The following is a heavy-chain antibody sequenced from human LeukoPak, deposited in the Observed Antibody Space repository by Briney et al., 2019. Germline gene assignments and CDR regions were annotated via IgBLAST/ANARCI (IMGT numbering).Heavy chain of an antibody. Sequence: GGSLRLSCTASGFTFSNYGMHWVRQAPGKGLEWVAFIRYDGSNKYYADSVKGRFTISRDNAKKSLYLQMNSLRAEDTAVYYCARHLSGITGYTYGRGIDYWGQGTLLTVSS. J-gene: IGHJ4*02. CDR3: ARHLSGITGYTYGRGIDY. D-gene: IGHD5-18*01. CDR1: GFTFSNYG. CDR2: IRYDGSNK. V-gene: IGHV3-30*02.